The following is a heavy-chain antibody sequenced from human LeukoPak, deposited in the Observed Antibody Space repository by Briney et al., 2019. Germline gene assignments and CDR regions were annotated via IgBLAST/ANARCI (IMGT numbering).Heavy chain of an antibody. CDR2: ISGSGGST. J-gene: IGHJ4*02. D-gene: IGHD3-3*01. V-gene: IGHV3-23*01. CDR3: IPTHRRFLEWTYHSPFFDY. Sequence: PGGSLRLSCAASGFTFSSYAMSWVRQAPGKGLEWVSAISGSGGSTYYADSVKGRFTISRDNSKNTLYLQMNSLRAEDTAVYYCIPTHRRFLEWTYHSPFFDYWGQGTLVTVSS. CDR1: GFTFSSYA.